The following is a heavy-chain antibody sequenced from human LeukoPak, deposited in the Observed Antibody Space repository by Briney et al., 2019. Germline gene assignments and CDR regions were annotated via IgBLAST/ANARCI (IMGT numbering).Heavy chain of an antibody. J-gene: IGHJ6*02. CDR1: GGSVSSYY. CDR3: ARDNWNYGSSMDV. D-gene: IGHD1-7*01. CDR2: IYYSGST. V-gene: IGHV4-59*02. Sequence: SETLSLTCTVSGGSVSSYYWSWIRQPPGKGLEWIGYIYYSGSTNYNPSLKSRVTISVDTSKNQFSLKLSSVTATDTAVYHCARDNWNYGSSMDVWGQGTTVTVSS.